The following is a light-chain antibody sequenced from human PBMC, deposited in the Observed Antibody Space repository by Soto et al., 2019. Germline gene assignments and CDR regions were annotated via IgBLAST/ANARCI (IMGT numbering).Light chain of an antibody. CDR2: LGS. Sequence: EIVMTQSPLSLPVTPGEPASISCRSSQSLLHSNGYNDLDWYVQKPGQSPQLLIYLGSNRASGVPDRFSGSGSGKDFTLKISRVEAEDVGVYYCMQALQTPRTFGQGTKVEIK. CDR1: QSLLHSNGYND. V-gene: IGKV2-28*01. CDR3: MQALQTPRT. J-gene: IGKJ1*01.